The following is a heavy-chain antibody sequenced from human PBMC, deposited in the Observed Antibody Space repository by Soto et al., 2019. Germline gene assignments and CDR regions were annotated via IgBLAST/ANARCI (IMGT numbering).Heavy chain of an antibody. Sequence: VHLVESGGGLVQPGGSLRLSCAASGFSFSDYWMSWVRQAPGKGLEWVAHINQDGSDKYSVDSVKGRFTISRDNGKNSLYLQMNSLRAEDTAVYYCARGPSYFDYWGQGTLVTVSS. CDR2: INQDGSDK. CDR3: ARGPSYFDY. CDR1: GFSFSDYW. J-gene: IGHJ4*02. V-gene: IGHV3-7*05.